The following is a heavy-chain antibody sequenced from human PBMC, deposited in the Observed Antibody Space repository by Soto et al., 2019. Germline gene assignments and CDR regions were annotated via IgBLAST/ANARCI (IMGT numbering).Heavy chain of an antibody. V-gene: IGHV3-7*03. Sequence: EVQLVESGGGFVQPGGSLRLSCAASEFTFRSYWMSWVRQAPGKGLEWVANIRQDGTEKYYVDSVKGRFTISRDNAKNSLYLQMNSLRAEDTAVYYCARRPIPYYFDYWGQGTLVTVSS. J-gene: IGHJ4*02. CDR3: ARRPIPYYFDY. CDR1: EFTFRSYW. D-gene: IGHD2-21*01. CDR2: IRQDGTEK.